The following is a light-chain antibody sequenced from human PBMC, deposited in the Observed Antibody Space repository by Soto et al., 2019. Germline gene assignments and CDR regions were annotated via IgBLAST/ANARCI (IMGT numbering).Light chain of an antibody. CDR1: SSNIGSNT. J-gene: IGLJ2*01. Sequence: QSVLTQAPSASGTPGQRVTISRSGSSSNIGSNTVSWYQQVPGTAPKLLIYSNDQRPSGVPDRFSGSKSGTSASLAIGGLQSEDEADYYCAAWDGSLNGWVFGGGTQLTVL. CDR2: SND. V-gene: IGLV1-44*01. CDR3: AAWDGSLNGWV.